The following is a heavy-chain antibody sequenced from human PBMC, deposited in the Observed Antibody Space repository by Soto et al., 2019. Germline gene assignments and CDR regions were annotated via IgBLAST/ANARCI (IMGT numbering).Heavy chain of an antibody. D-gene: IGHD2-2*01. V-gene: IGHV2-5*01. J-gene: IGHJ4*02. CDR1: GFSLSNPGVG. CDR2: IYWNDDR. CDR3: AHGGPAASLDF. Sequence: QITLKESGPPLVKPTQTLTLTCTFSGFSLSNPGVGMGWVRQPPGKALQWLAVIYWNDDRRYSPSLKTRLTITKDTSKHQVVLTMTDMDPVDTATYYCAHGGPAASLDFWGQGTLVTVSS.